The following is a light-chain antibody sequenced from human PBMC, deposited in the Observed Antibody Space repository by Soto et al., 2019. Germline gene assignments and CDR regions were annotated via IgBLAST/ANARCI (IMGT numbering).Light chain of an antibody. CDR1: GSDFGRYNR. CDR3: SSCTTSDTWV. CDR2: EVT. V-gene: IGLV2-18*02. Sequence: QSVLTQPPSVSGSPGQSVTISCTGTGSDFGRYNRVSWYQHTPGTAPKLLIYEVTNRPSGVPDRFSGSRSGNTASLTISGLQAEDDADYYCSSCTTSDTWVLGGGTKVTGL. J-gene: IGLJ3*02.